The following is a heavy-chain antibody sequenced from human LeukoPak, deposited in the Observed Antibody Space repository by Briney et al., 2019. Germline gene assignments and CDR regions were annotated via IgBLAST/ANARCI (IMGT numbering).Heavy chain of an antibody. CDR2: TYYRSRWFN. D-gene: IGHD5-12*01. J-gene: IGHJ6*02. CDR3: TRQYSGGMDV. V-gene: IGHV6-1*01. CDR1: GDTPSSKTAA. Sequence: SQTPSLTRALSGDTPSSKTAAWNWISPSPSRCLEWPRSTYYRSRWFNGYAVYVKGRITISPYTSKNPFSLQLNSVTPEDTAVYYCTRQYSGGMDVWGQGTTVTVSS.